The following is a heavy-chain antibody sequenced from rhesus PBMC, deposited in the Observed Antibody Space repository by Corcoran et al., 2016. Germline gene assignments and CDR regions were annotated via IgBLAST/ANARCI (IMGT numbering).Heavy chain of an antibody. V-gene: IGHV4-122*02. D-gene: IGHD3-3*01. Sequence: QLQLQESGPGLVKPSETLSLTCAVSGYSISSGYGWSWIRQPPGKGLEWIGYISYSGSTSYNPSLKSRDTMSRDTSKNQFSLKLSSVTAAVTAVYYCARVRYNIWTGITGYFEFWGQGALVTVSS. CDR1: GYSISSGYG. CDR3: ARVRYNIWTGITGYFEF. J-gene: IGHJ1*01. CDR2: ISYSGST.